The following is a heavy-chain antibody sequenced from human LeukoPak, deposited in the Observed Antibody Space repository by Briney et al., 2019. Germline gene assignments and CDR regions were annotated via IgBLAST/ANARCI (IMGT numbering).Heavy chain of an antibody. Sequence: SETLSLTCAVSGYSISSGYYWGWIRQPPGKGLEWIGSIYHSGSTYYNPSLKSRVTISVDTSKNQFSLKVSSVTAADTAVYYCARGRASYDFWSGYLFDYWGQGTLVTVSS. CDR3: ARGRASYDFWSGYLFDY. V-gene: IGHV4-38-2*01. CDR1: GYSISSGYY. D-gene: IGHD3-3*01. J-gene: IGHJ4*02. CDR2: IYHSGST.